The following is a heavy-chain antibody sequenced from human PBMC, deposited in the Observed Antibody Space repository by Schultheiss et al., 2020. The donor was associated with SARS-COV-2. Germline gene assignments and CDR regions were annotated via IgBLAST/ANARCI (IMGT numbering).Heavy chain of an antibody. V-gene: IGHV3-30*03. CDR2: VSFDGTNK. J-gene: IGHJ4*02. CDR1: GFTFSSYA. CDR3: ARDLAGAVAPLQEAFFKY. D-gene: IGHD6-19*01. Sequence: GGSLRLSCAASGFTFSSYAMHWVRQAPGKGLEWVAVVSFDGTNKYYADSVKGRFTISRDNSKNTLYLQMNSLRPEDSAVYFCARDLAGAVAPLQEAFFKYWGQGTLVTVSS.